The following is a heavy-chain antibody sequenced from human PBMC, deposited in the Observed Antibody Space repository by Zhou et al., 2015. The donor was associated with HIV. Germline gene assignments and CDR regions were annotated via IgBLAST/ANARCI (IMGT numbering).Heavy chain of an antibody. J-gene: IGHJ3*02. V-gene: IGHV1-69*17. D-gene: IGHD3-22*01. CDR2: ITPMFDIK. Sequence: LVQSGTEVRKPGSSVNVSCKASGGTFSGSDISWVRQAPGQGLEWMGGITPMFDIKNYAQKFRARLNITVDQYTNTAYMELSSLTSEDAAIYFCARSSVNHDNAFDIWGQGTKVIVSS. CDR1: GGTFSGSD. CDR3: ARSSVNHDNAFDI.